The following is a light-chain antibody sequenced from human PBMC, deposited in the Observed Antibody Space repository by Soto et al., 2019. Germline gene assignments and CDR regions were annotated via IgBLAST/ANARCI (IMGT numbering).Light chain of an antibody. Sequence: SPGQSITISCTGTSSDVGGYNYVSWYQQHPGKAPKLIIYEVSHRPSGASNHFSGYKSGNTASLTISGLQAEDEADYYCSSYTTTSTPCVFGTGTKVTVL. CDR2: EVS. V-gene: IGLV2-14*01. CDR1: SSDVGGYNY. CDR3: SSYTTTSTPCV. J-gene: IGLJ1*01.